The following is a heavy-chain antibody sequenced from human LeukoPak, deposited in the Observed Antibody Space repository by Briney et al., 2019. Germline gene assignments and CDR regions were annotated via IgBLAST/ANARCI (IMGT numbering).Heavy chain of an antibody. V-gene: IGHV3-11*04. D-gene: IGHD6-19*01. CDR2: ISSSGSII. CDR3: ARDPAAGHYYYYMDV. CDR1: GFTFSNAW. Sequence: GGSLRLSCAASGFTFSNAWMGWVRQAPGKGLEWVSYISSSGSIIYYADSVKGRFTISRDNAKNSLYLQMNSLRAEDTAVYYCARDPAAGHYYYYMDVWGKGTTVTISS. J-gene: IGHJ6*03.